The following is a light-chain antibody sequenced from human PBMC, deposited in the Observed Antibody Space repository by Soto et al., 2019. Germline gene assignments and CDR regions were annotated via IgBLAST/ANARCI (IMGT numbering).Light chain of an antibody. V-gene: IGLV1-47*01. Sequence: QSVLTQPPSASGTPGQRVTISCSGSSSNIGSNYVYWYQQLPGTAPKLLIYRNNQRPSGVPDRFSGSKSGTSASLAISGLRSEDEADYYCAAWDDSLSGLVFGGGTKVTDL. CDR1: SSNIGSNY. CDR2: RNN. CDR3: AAWDDSLSGLV. J-gene: IGLJ3*02.